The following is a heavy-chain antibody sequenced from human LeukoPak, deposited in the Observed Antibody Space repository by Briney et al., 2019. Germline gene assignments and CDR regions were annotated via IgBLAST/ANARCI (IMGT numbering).Heavy chain of an antibody. J-gene: IGHJ4*02. CDR1: GFTFSSYA. CDR3: AKDEEIYTTAVAGKNGFDY. D-gene: IGHD6-19*01. V-gene: IGHV3-23*01. CDR2: ISGSGGST. Sequence: GGSLRLSCAASGFTFSSYAMSWVRQAPGKGLEWVSAISGSGGSTYYADSVKGRFTISRDNAKNSLYLQMNSLRAEDTALYYCAKDEEIYTTAVAGKNGFDYWGQGTLVTVSS.